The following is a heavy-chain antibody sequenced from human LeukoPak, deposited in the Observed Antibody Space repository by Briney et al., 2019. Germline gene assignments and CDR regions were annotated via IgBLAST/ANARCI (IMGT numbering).Heavy chain of an antibody. D-gene: IGHD2-2*01. CDR2: ISGSAVST. Sequence: KPGGSLRLSCAASRFTFSSYSMNWVRQAPGKGLEWVSAISGSAVSTYYADSVKGRFTISRDNAKNSLYLQMNSLRAEDTAVYYCARGSRQYQLLFSPRPNYWGQGTLVTVSS. CDR3: ARGSRQYQLLFSPRPNY. CDR1: RFTFSSYS. J-gene: IGHJ4*02. V-gene: IGHV3-21*01.